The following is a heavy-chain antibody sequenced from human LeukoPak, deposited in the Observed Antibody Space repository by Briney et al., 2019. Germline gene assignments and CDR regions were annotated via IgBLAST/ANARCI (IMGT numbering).Heavy chain of an antibody. D-gene: IGHD2/OR15-2a*01. Sequence: PGGSLRLSCVASGXTFSGYWMHWVRQAPGKGLVWVSRLNSDGSSTNYADSVKGRFTISRDNAKNSLYLQMSSLRAEDTAVYYCANSPKSDYWGQGTLVTVSS. J-gene: IGHJ4*02. CDR2: LNSDGSST. CDR3: ANSPKSDY. V-gene: IGHV3-74*01. CDR1: GXTFSGYW.